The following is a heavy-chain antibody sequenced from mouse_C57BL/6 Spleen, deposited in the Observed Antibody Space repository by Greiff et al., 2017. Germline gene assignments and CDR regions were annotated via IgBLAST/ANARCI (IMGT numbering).Heavy chain of an antibody. J-gene: IGHJ4*01. D-gene: IGHD3-2*02. CDR1: GFTFSSYG. V-gene: IGHV5-6*01. CDR2: ISSGGSYT. CDR3: ARDSSGYDYAMDY. Sequence: DVQLVESGGDLVKPGGSLKLSCAASGFTFSSYGMSWVRQTPDKRLEWVATISSGGSYTYYPDSVKGRFTISRDNAKNTLYLQMSSLKSEDTAMYYCARDSSGYDYAMDYWGQGTSVTVSS.